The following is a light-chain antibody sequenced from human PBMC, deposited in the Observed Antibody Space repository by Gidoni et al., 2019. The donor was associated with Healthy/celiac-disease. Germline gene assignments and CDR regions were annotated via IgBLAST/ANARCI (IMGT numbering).Light chain of an antibody. J-gene: IGKJ1*01. V-gene: IGKV3-20*01. CDR1: QSVSSSY. CDR2: GAS. CDR3: QQYGSSPTWT. Sequence: EIVLTQSPGTLSLSPGERATLSCRASQSVSSSYLAWYQQKPGQAPRLLILGASSRATGIPDRFSGSGSGTDFTLTISRLEPEDFAVYYCQQYGSSPTWTFXXXTKVEIK.